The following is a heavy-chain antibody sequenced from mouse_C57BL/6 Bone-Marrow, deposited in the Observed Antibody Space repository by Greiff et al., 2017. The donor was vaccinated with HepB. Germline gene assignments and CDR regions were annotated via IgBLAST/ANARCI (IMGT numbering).Heavy chain of an antibody. V-gene: IGHV2-6*01. D-gene: IGHD1-1*02. J-gene: IGHJ3*01. CDR1: GFSLTSYG. CDR3: ATLWEFAY. Sequence: VQGVESGPGLVAPSQRLSITCTVSGFSLTSYGVDWVRQSPGKGLEWLGVIWGVGSTNYNSALKSRLSISKDNSKSQVFLKMNSLQTDDTAMYYCATLWEFAYWGQGTLVTVSA. CDR2: IWGVGST.